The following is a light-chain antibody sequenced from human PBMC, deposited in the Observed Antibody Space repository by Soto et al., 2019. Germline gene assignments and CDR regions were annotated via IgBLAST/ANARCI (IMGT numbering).Light chain of an antibody. V-gene: IGLV3-21*02. J-gene: IGLJ1*01. CDR1: NIGGKS. CDR3: QVWDNDSDHYV. Sequence: SYELTQPPSVSVAPGQTARITCGGDNIGGKSLHWYQQKPGQAPVLVVYDDADRPSGIPERFSGSNSGNTATLTISRVEAGDEADYYCQVWDNDSDHYVFGTGTKVT. CDR2: DDA.